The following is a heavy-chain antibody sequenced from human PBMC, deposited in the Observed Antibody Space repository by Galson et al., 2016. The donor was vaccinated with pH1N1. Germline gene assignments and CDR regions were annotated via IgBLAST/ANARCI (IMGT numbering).Heavy chain of an antibody. CDR1: GFTFNSNA. J-gene: IGHJ4*02. CDR3: VKDSGYGGQLR. D-gene: IGHD4-23*01. Sequence: SLRLSCAASGFTFNSNAMHWVRQAPGKGLEWVAFIRFDGSKKYYADSVKGRFTISRDNSRATLFLQMNSLRPEDTAVYYCVKDSGYGGQLRWGQGTLVTVSS. CDR2: IRFDGSKK. V-gene: IGHV3-30*02.